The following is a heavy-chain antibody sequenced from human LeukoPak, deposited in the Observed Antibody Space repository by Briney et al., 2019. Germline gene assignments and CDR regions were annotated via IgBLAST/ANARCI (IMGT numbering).Heavy chain of an antibody. D-gene: IGHD3-10*01. J-gene: IGHJ4*02. V-gene: IGHV3-23*01. CDR2: ISGSGGST. CDR1: GFTFSSYA. CDR3: AKVGYYGSGSYFFPSDY. Sequence: GGSLRLSCAASGFTFSSYAMSWVRQAPGKGLEWVSAISGSGGSTYYADSVMGRSTISRDSSKNTLYLQMNSLRAEDTAIYYCAKVGYYGSGSYFFPSDYWGQGTLVTVSS.